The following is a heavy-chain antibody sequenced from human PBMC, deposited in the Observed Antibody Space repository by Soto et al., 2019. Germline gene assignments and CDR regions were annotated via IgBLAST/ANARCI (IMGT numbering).Heavy chain of an antibody. V-gene: IGHV5-51*01. D-gene: IGHD3-10*01. Sequence: PGESLKISCQGPGYKFASYWIGWVRQMPGKGLEWMGIIYPRDSDTRYSPSFHGQVTISADKSISTAYLQWSSLRASDTAIYYCTTQRDVSGSAAFDIWGQGTMVTVS. CDR2: IYPRDSDT. CDR3: TTQRDVSGSAAFDI. CDR1: GYKFASYW. J-gene: IGHJ3*02.